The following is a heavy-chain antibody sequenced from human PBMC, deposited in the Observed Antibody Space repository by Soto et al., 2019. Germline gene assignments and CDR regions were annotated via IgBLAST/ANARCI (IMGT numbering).Heavy chain of an antibody. J-gene: IGHJ4*02. V-gene: IGHV3-23*01. Sequence: GGSLRLSCAASGFTFSSYAMSWVRQAPGKGLEWVSAISGSGGSTYYADSVKGRFTISRDNSKNTLYLQMNSLRAEDTAVYYCAKPTRYCSGGSCFTPYLDYWGQGTLVTVSS. CDR1: GFTFSSYA. CDR2: ISGSGGST. D-gene: IGHD2-15*01. CDR3: AKPTRYCSGGSCFTPYLDY.